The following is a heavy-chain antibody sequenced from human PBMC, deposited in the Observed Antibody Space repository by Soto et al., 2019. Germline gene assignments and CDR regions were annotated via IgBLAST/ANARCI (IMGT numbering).Heavy chain of an antibody. D-gene: IGHD4-17*01. J-gene: IGHJ5*02. V-gene: IGHV4-59*01. Sequence: SETLSLTCTVSGGSISSYYWSRIRKPPGKGLEWIGYIYYSGSTNYNPSLKSRVTISVDTSKNQFSLKLSSVTAADTAVYYCARQWTVTTLYWFDPWGQGTLVTVSS. CDR2: IYYSGST. CDR3: ARQWTVTTLYWFDP. CDR1: GGSISSYY.